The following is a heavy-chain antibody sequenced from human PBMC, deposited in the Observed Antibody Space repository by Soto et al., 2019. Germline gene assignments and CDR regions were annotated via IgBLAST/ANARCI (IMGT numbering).Heavy chain of an antibody. Sequence: SVKVSCKDSGGTFSSYAISWVRQAPGQGLEWMGGIIPIFGTANYAQKFQGRVTITADKSTSTAYMELSSLGSEDTAVYYCARVPRLNRRFDPWGQGTLVTVSS. CDR3: ARVPRLNRRFDP. V-gene: IGHV1-69*06. CDR2: IIPIFGTA. CDR1: GGTFSSYA. J-gene: IGHJ5*02.